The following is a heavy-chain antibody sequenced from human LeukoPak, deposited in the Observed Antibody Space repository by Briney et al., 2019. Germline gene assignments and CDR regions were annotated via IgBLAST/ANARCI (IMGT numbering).Heavy chain of an antibody. CDR1: GGTCSSYA. CDR3: ARDTSYSSGWYGGAY. Sequence: SVKVSCKASGGTCSSYAISWVRQAPGQGLEWMGGIIPIFGTANYAQKFQGRVTITADESTSTAYMELSSLRSEDTAVYYCARDTSYSSGWYGGAYWGQGTLVTVSS. D-gene: IGHD6-19*01. V-gene: IGHV1-69*13. CDR2: IIPIFGTA. J-gene: IGHJ4*02.